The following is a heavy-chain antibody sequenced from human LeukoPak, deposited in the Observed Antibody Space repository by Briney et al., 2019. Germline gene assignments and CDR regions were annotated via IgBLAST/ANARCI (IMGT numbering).Heavy chain of an antibody. J-gene: IGHJ6*03. D-gene: IGHD3-22*01. V-gene: IGHV4-4*07. CDR1: GGPMSSYY. CDR3: ARMKFYDSTGYSPGHHIDV. Sequence: SETLSLTCTVSGGPMSSYYWSWIRQTAGKGLEWIGRVYPGVSANYNPSLTSRVTMSVDTSTNQFSLKLNTVTAADTAVYYCARMKFYDSTGYSPGHHIDVWGKGTTVSVSS. CDR2: VYPGVSA.